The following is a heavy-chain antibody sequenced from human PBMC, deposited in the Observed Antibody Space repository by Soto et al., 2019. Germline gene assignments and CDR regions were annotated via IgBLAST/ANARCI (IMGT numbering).Heavy chain of an antibody. CDR2: LSGSETM. Sequence: GGSLRLSCAASGFSVSDYAIAWVRQAPGKGLEWVSSLSGSETMRQADSVKGRFTISRDNSKNTVYLQMNNLRVEDTALYYCTKSPRVATVFRWGLDPWGQGTLVTVSS. J-gene: IGHJ5*02. D-gene: IGHD5-12*01. CDR1: GFSVSDYA. CDR3: TKSPRVATVFRWGLDP. V-gene: IGHV3-23*01.